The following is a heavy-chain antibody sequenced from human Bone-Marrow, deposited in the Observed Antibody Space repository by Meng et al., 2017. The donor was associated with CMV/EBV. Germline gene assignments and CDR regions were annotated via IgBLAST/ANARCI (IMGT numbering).Heavy chain of an antibody. J-gene: IGHJ6*02. D-gene: IGHD3-3*01. Sequence: SVKVSCKASGGTFSSYTISWVRQAPGQGLEWMGRIIPILGIANYAQKFQGRVTITADKSTSTAYMELSSLRSEDTAVYYCARDPGVGYDFWSGHGTVGMDVWGQGTTVTVSS. CDR3: ARDPGVGYDFWSGHGTVGMDV. CDR1: GGTFSSYT. V-gene: IGHV1-69*04. CDR2: IIPILGIA.